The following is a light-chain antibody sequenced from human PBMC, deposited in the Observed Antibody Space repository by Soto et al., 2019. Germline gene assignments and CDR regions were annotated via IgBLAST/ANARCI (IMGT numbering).Light chain of an antibody. CDR3: QQYNNWPTIT. J-gene: IGKJ5*01. Sequence: EIVMTQSPATPSVSPGERATLSCTASQSVSSDLAWYHQKPGQAPRLLIYGASTRATGIPARFSGSGSGTEFTLTISSLQSEDFAVYYCQQYNNWPTITFGQGTRLEIK. CDR2: GAS. V-gene: IGKV3-15*01. CDR1: QSVSSD.